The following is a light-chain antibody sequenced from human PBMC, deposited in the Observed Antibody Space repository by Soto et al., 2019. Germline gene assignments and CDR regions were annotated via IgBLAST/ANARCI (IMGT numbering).Light chain of an antibody. CDR1: SSDVGGYNY. J-gene: IGLJ3*02. Sequence: QSVLTQPASVSGSPGQSITISCTGTSSDVGGYNYVSWYQQHPGKAPKLLIYDVSSRPSGVSSRFSGSKSGNTASLTISGLQTEDEADYYCTSYTSISTVVFGGGTKLTVL. V-gene: IGLV2-14*01. CDR3: TSYTSISTVV. CDR2: DVS.